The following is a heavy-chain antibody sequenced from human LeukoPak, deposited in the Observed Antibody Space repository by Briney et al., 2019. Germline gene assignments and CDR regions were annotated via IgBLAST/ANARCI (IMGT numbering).Heavy chain of an antibody. CDR3: ARGQTQFLMISAFDI. D-gene: IGHD2-8*01. Sequence: GASVKVSCKASGYTFSNHHMHWVRQARGQGLEWMGVINPSGGSTNYAQRFQGRVTMTRDTSTSTVYMELSGLRSDDTALYYCARGQTQFLMISAFDIWGQGTLVTVSS. CDR1: GYTFSNHH. V-gene: IGHV1-46*01. J-gene: IGHJ3*02. CDR2: INPSGGST.